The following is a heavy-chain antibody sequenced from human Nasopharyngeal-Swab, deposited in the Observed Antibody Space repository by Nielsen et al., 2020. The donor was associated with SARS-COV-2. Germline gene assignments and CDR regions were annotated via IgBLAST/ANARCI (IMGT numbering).Heavy chain of an antibody. CDR3: ARTQAGYSYVVYYYGMDV. D-gene: IGHD5-18*01. Sequence: GESLKISCAASGFTFSNYAIHWVRQAPGKGLEWVGVISYDGSNKDYADSVKGRFTVSRDNSKDTLYLQMNSLRTEDTAVYYCARTQAGYSYVVYYYGMDVWSQGTTVTVSS. J-gene: IGHJ6*02. CDR1: GFTFSNYA. V-gene: IGHV3-30*04. CDR2: ISYDGSNK.